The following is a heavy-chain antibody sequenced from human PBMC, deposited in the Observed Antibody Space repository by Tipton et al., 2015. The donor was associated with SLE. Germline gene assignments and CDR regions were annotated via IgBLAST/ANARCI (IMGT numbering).Heavy chain of an antibody. CDR1: GGSISSYY. Sequence: TLSLTCTVSGGSISSYYWSWIRQPPGKGLEWIGYIYYSGSTNYNPSLKSRVTISVDTSKNQFSLKLSSATAADTAGYYCARDFGFDSFDIWGPRSLVTVSS. J-gene: IGHJ3*02. CDR2: IYYSGST. CDR3: ARDFGFDSFDI. D-gene: IGHD3-10*01. V-gene: IGHV4-59*01.